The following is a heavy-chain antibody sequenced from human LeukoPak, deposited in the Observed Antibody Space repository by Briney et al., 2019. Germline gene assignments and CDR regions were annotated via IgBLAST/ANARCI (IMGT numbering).Heavy chain of an antibody. Sequence: SETLSLTCAVYGGSFSGHYWSWIRQPPGKGLEWIGEINHSGSTNYNPSLKSRVTISVDTSKNQFSLKLSSVTAADTAVYYCARGQGPYSSGWYGRYFDYWGQGTLVTVSS. J-gene: IGHJ4*02. CDR2: INHSGST. CDR3: ARGQGPYSSGWYGRYFDY. D-gene: IGHD6-19*01. V-gene: IGHV4-34*01. CDR1: GGSFSGHY.